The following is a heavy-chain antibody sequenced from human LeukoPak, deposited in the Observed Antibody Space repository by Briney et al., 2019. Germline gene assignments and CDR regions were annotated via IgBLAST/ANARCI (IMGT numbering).Heavy chain of an antibody. CDR3: ARDQATGTTGGMDV. J-gene: IGHJ6*02. D-gene: IGHD1-1*01. CDR1: GYTFTGYY. CDR2: INPNSGGT. V-gene: IGHV1-2*02. Sequence: ASVKVSCKASGYTFTGYYMHWVRQAPGQGLEWMGWINPNSGGTNYAQKFQGRVTMTRDTFISTAYMELSRLRSDDAAVYYCARDQATGTTGGMDVWGQGTTVTVSS.